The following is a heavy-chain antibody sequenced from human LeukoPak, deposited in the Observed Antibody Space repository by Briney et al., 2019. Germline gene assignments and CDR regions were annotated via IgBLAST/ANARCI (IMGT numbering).Heavy chain of an antibody. J-gene: IGHJ4*02. D-gene: IGHD1-26*01. CDR3: ARLVGATDY. V-gene: IGHV4-59*05. CDR2: IYYSGST. CDR1: GGSISSYY. Sequence: PSETLSLTCTVSGGSISSYYWSWIRQPPGKGLEWIGSIYYSGSTYYNPSLKSRVTISVDTSKNQFSLKLSSVTAADTAVYYCARLVGATDYWGQGTLVTVSS.